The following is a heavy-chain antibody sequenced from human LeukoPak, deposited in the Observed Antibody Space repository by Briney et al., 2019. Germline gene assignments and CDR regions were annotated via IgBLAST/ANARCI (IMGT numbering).Heavy chain of an antibody. CDR1: GYTFTKNG. J-gene: IGHJ4*02. V-gene: IGHV1-18*01. Sequence: ASVKVSCKASGYTFTKNGISWVRQAPGQGLEWMGWISPYNGNTNYAQKFQGRVTMTTDTSTSTAHMELRSLRSDDTDVYYCAKDDYYDTSGRYWGQGTLVTVSS. CDR3: AKDDYYDTSGRY. CDR2: ISPYNGNT. D-gene: IGHD3-22*01.